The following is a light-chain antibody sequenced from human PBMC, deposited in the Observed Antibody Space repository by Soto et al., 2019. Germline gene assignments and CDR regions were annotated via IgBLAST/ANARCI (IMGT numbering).Light chain of an antibody. Sequence: EIVLTQSPGTLSLSPGERATLSCRASQSVSSSYLAWYQQKPGQTPRLLIYGASSRATGLPDRFSGSGSGTDFTLTISRLEPEDFAVYYCQQDGSSRTFGQGTKAEIK. V-gene: IGKV3-20*01. CDR3: QQDGSSRT. CDR1: QSVSSSY. J-gene: IGKJ1*01. CDR2: GAS.